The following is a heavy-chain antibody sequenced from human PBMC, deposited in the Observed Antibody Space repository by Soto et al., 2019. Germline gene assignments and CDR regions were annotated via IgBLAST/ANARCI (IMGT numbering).Heavy chain of an antibody. CDR1: GFPFTSEDVG. Sequence: GFPFTSEDVGVGWIRQFPGKALDWLAVVYWDDDKRYRPSLKSRLTITKDTSKNQVFLTMSNRDPVDTATYYCAHIRDCISSFDYWRQGTLDTVTS. V-gene: IGHV2-5*02. CDR2: VYWDDDK. D-gene: IGHD6-6*01. J-gene: IGHJ4*02. CDR3: AHIRDCISSFDY.